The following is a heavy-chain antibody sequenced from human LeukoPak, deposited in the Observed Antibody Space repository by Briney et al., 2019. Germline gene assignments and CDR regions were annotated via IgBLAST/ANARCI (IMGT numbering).Heavy chain of an antibody. V-gene: IGHV4-59*01. Sequence: SETLSLTCTVSGGSISSYYWTWIRQPPGKGLEWVGYVDHTGSTKFNPSLNGRVSISRDTSKNFFSLRLRSVTAADTAVYFCARGRVSSSTWYSTYYYFFYMDFWGKGTTVTVSS. J-gene: IGHJ6*03. CDR2: VDHTGST. D-gene: IGHD4-11*01. CDR3: ARGRVSSSTWYSTYYYFFYMDF. CDR1: GGSISSYY.